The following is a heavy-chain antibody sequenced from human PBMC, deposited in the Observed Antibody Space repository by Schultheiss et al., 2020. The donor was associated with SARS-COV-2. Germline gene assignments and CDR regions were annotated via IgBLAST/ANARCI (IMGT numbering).Heavy chain of an antibody. J-gene: IGHJ6*02. V-gene: IGHV4-34*01. CDR3: ARDFRPYYGMDV. CDR1: GGSFSGYY. Sequence: SETLSLTCAVYGGSFSGYYWSWIRQPPGKGLEWIGEINHSGSTNYNPSLKSRVTISVDTSKNQFSLKLSSVTAADTAVYYCARDFRPYYGMDVWGQGTTVTVSS. CDR2: INHSGST.